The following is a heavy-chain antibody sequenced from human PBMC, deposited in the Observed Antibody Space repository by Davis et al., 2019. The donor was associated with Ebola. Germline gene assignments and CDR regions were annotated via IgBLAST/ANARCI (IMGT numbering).Heavy chain of an antibody. CDR2: INHSGST. Sequence: MPSETLSLTCTVSGGSISSYYWNWIRQPPGKGLQWIGEINHSGSTNYNPSLKSRVTTSVDTSKNQFSLKLNSVTAADTAVYYCARGIYDSSSSRSDYSDSWGQGTLVTVSS. CDR1: GGSISSYY. V-gene: IGHV4-34*01. J-gene: IGHJ4*02. D-gene: IGHD3-22*01. CDR3: ARGIYDSSSSRSDYSDS.